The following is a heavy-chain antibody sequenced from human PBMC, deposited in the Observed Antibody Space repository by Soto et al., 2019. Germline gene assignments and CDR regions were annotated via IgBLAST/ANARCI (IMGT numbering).Heavy chain of an antibody. CDR3: ARDRIPAAGRGHDYYYYGMDV. CDR1: GFIFSTYG. Sequence: PGGSLRLSCAASGFIFSTYGMHWVRQAPGKGLEWVAVIWNDATNKYYADSVKGRFTISRDNSKNTLFLQMSSLRAEDTAVYYCARDRIPAAGRGHDYYYYGMDVWGQGTTVTSP. V-gene: IGHV3-33*01. CDR2: IWNDATNK. D-gene: IGHD6-13*01. J-gene: IGHJ6*02.